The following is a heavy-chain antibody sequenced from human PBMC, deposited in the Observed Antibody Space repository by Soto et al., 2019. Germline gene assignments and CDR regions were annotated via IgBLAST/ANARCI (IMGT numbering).Heavy chain of an antibody. Sequence: QVQLVESGGGVVQPGRSLRLSCAASGFTFSSYGMHWVRQAPGKGLEWVAVIWYDGSNKYYADSVKGRFTISRDNSKITLYLQMNSLRAEDTAVYYCARDRGMVRGHFDYWGQGTLVTVSS. D-gene: IGHD3-10*01. CDR2: IWYDGSNK. J-gene: IGHJ4*02. CDR1: GFTFSSYG. V-gene: IGHV3-33*01. CDR3: ARDRGMVRGHFDY.